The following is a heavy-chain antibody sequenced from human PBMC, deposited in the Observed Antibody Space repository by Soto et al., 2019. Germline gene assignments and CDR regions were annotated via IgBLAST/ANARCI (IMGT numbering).Heavy chain of an antibody. D-gene: IGHD2-2*01. CDR2: IIHIFGTA. J-gene: IGHJ6*02. V-gene: IGHV1-69*01. Sequence: QVQLVQSGAEVKKPGSSVKVSCKASGGTFSSYAISWVRQAPGQGLEWMGGIIHIFGTANYAQKFQGRVTITADESTSTAYMELSSLRSEDTAVYYCARDHCSSTSCYGGDYYYGMDVWGQGTTVTVSS. CDR3: ARDHCSSTSCYGGDYYYGMDV. CDR1: GGTFSSYA.